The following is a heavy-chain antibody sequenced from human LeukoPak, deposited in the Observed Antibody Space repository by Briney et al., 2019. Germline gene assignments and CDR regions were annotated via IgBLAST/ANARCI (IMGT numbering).Heavy chain of an antibody. V-gene: IGHV4-34*01. CDR1: GGSFSGNY. CDR2: SSPSGDIT. J-gene: IGHJ4*02. D-gene: IGHD2-21*01. Sequence: SETLSLTCAVYGGSFSGNYWTLIRQTPGRGLEWIGESSPSGDITGYNPSLKGRATISVDSSKKQFSLRLTSVTAADTGVYYCVRVPDFIARPCDSWGPGTLVTVSS. CDR3: VRVPDFIARPCDS.